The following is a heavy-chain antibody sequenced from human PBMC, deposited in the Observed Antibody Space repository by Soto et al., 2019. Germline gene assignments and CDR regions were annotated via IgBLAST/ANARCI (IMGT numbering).Heavy chain of an antibody. D-gene: IGHD3-9*01. Sequence: QVQLVESGGGVVQPGRSLRLSCAASGFTFSSYGMHWVRQAPGKGLEWVAVISYDGSNKYYADSVKGRFTISRDNSKNXLXXQMNSLRAEDTAVYYCAKAAYDILTGYYQVGYFDYWGQGTLVTVSS. CDR2: ISYDGSNK. CDR1: GFTFSSYG. CDR3: AKAAYDILTGYYQVGYFDY. V-gene: IGHV3-30*18. J-gene: IGHJ4*02.